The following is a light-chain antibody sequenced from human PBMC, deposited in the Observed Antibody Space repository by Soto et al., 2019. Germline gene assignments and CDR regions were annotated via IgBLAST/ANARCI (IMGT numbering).Light chain of an antibody. V-gene: IGLV2-14*01. Sequence: QSALTQPASVSVSPGQSITISCTGTSSDVGGYNYVSWYQQHPGKAPKLMIYDVSNRPSGVSNRFSGSKSGNTASLTISGLQAEDEADYYCSSYTSSSCVVFGGGTKLTVL. CDR1: SSDVGGYNY. CDR2: DVS. CDR3: SSYTSSSCVV. J-gene: IGLJ2*01.